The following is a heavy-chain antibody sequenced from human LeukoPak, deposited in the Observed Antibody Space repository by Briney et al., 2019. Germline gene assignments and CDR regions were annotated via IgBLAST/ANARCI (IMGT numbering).Heavy chain of an antibody. CDR2: ISGTGGSI. J-gene: IGHJ6*03. Sequence: GGSLRLSCAASGFSLGSKAMSWVRQAPGKGLEWVSAISGTGGSIYYADSVKGRFTISRDNSKSTLYLQMNSLRAEDTAVYYCAKGMGGLPTCMDVWGKGTTVTVSS. D-gene: IGHD3-16*01. CDR3: AKGMGGLPTCMDV. V-gene: IGHV3-23*01. CDR1: GFSLGSKA.